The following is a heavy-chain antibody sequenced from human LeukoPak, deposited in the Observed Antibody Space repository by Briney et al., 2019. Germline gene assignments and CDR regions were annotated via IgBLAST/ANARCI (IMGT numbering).Heavy chain of an antibody. V-gene: IGHV3-7*01. CDR3: ARDRGYTGYDLYDY. J-gene: IGHJ4*02. D-gene: IGHD5-12*01. Sequence: GGSLRLSCAASGFSFSNYWLNWVRQAPGKGLEWVANRKQDASEKYFVDSVQGRFTISRDNAQNSFYLQMNSLRAEDTAVYYCARDRGYTGYDLYDYWGQGTLVTVSS. CDR1: GFSFSNYW. CDR2: RKQDASEK.